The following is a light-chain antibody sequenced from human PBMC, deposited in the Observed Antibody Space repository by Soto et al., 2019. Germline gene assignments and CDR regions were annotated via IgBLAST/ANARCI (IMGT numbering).Light chain of an antibody. CDR3: QKHDGVPQ. CDR2: DSS. Sequence: DIQVTQSPSSLSASVGDRVTITCQASQDITNHLNWYQHKPGKAPKLLICDSSDLETGVPSRFSRSGSGTYFTLTISSLQPEDIATYYCQKHDGVPQFGPGTRIDIK. CDR1: QDITNH. J-gene: IGKJ3*01. V-gene: IGKV1-33*01.